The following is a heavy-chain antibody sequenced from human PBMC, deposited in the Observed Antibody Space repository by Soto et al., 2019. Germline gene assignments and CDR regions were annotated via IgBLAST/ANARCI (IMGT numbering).Heavy chain of an antibody. CDR1: GGSSSSGGYY. V-gene: IGHV4-31*03. J-gene: IGHJ6*02. CDR2: IYYSGST. D-gene: IGHD6-13*01. CDR3: ARDQEIAAAGTYDYYYYGMDV. Sequence: TLSLNCTVSGGSSSSGGYYWSWIRQHPGKGLEWIGYIYYSGSTYYNPSLKSRVTISVDTSKNQLSLKLSSVTAADTAVYYCARDQEIAAAGTYDYYYYGMDVWGQGTTVTVSS.